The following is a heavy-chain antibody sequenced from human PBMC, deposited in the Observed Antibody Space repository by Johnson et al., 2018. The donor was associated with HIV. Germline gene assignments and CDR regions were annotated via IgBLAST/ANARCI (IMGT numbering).Heavy chain of an antibody. V-gene: IGHV3-30*18. Sequence: QVQLVESGGGVVQPGRSLRLSCAASGFTFSSYGMHWVRQAPGKGLEWVAVISYDGSNKYYADSVKGRFTISRDNSKNTLYLQMNSLRAEDTAVYYCAKDWCDAGPLMSLDIWGQGTMVTVSS. CDR2: ISYDGSNK. D-gene: IGHD2-8*01. CDR1: GFTFSSYG. J-gene: IGHJ3*02. CDR3: AKDWCDAGPLMSLDI.